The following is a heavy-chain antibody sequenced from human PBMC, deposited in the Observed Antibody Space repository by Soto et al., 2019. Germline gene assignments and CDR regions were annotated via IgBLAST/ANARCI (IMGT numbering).Heavy chain of an antibody. CDR1: GYTFTSTY. V-gene: IGHV1-18*01. Sequence: ASVKVSCKASGYTFTSTYLTWVRQAPGRGLEWVGWISPDNGNTNYAQKLQGRVTMTTDTSTNTVYLELRSLRPDDTAVYYCTRGGGAHYRFAPWGQGTLVTVSS. D-gene: IGHD1-26*01. CDR2: ISPDNGNT. CDR3: TRGGGAHYRFAP. J-gene: IGHJ5*02.